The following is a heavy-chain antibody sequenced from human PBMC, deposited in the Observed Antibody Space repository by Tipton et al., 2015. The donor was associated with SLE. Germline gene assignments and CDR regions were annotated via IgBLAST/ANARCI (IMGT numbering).Heavy chain of an antibody. CDR1: GFTFSSHW. J-gene: IGHJ4*02. Sequence: SLRLSCAASGFTFSSHWMGWVRQAPGKGLEWVAKIKQDGSLTYYVDSVKGRFTISRDNAMNSLNLQMNSLRAEDTAVYYCARRGQQLPEGNWGQGTLVTVSS. D-gene: IGHD6-13*01. CDR2: IKQDGSLT. CDR3: ARRGQQLPEGN. V-gene: IGHV3-7*01.